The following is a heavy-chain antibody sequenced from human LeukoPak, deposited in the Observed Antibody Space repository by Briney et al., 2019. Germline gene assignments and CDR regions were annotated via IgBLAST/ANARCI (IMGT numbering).Heavy chain of an antibody. CDR1: GGSISSYY. V-gene: IGHV4-59*08. J-gene: IGHJ4*02. Sequence: SETLSLTCTVSGGSISSYYWSWIRQPPGKGLEWIGYIYYSGSTSYNPSLKSRVTISVDTSKNQFSLKLSSVTAADTAVYYCARRGVGYNLYYFDYWGQGTLVTVSS. D-gene: IGHD5-24*01. CDR2: IYYSGST. CDR3: ARRGVGYNLYYFDY.